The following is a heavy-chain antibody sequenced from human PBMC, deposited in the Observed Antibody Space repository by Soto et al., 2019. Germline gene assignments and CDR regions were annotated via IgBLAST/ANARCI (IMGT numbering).Heavy chain of an antibody. J-gene: IGHJ5*01. Sequence: PVGSLRLSCATSGFTLSNYGMHWVRQAPGDGLEWVAAIWYDGVTKNYVDSVKGRFTISRDNSKSTLYLQMNSLRVEDTAVYYCARDKGVNLDPWGQGTLVTVSS. V-gene: IGHV3-33*01. D-gene: IGHD3-10*01. CDR2: IWYDGVTK. CDR1: GFTLSNYG. CDR3: ARDKGVNLDP.